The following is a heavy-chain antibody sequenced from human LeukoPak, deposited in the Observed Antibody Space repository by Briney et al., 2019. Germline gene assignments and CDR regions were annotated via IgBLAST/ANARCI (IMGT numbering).Heavy chain of an antibody. D-gene: IGHD6-19*01. CDR2: ISAYNGNT. Sequence: ASVKVSCKASGYTFTSYGISCVRQAPGQGLEWMGWISAYNGNTNYAQKLQGRVTMTTDTSTCTAYMELRSLRSDDTAVYYCARMSSGWTLLDYWGQGTLVTVSS. CDR1: GYTFTSYG. V-gene: IGHV1-18*04. J-gene: IGHJ4*02. CDR3: ARMSSGWTLLDY.